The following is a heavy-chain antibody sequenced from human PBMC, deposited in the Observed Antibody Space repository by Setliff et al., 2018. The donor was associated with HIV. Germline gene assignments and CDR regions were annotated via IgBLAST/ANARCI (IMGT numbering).Heavy chain of an antibody. CDR1: GASIISHY. V-gene: IGHV4-4*09. CDR2: IYNRDFT. J-gene: IGHJ5*02. CDR3: ARVRGGSWYLSSSRWFDP. D-gene: IGHD6-13*01. Sequence: PSETLSLTCTVSGASIISHYYSWIRQPPGKGLEWIGYIYNRDFTTYNPSLKSRLTISMDTSKNQFSLRLSSVTAADTAVYYCARVRGGSWYLSSSRWFDPWGQGTLVTVSS.